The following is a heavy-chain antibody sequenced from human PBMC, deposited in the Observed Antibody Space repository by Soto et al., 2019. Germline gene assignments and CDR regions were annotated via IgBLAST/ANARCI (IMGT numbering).Heavy chain of an antibody. CDR3: ARSPGVNVPAAKVGPWFDP. V-gene: IGHV1-69*01. J-gene: IGHJ5*02. Sequence: QVQLVQSGAEVKKPGSSVKVSCKASGGTFSSYAISWVRQAPGQGLEWMGGIIPIFGTANYAQKFQGRVTITADESTSTAYMELSSLRSEDTAVYSCARSPGVNVPAAKVGPWFDPWGQGTLVTVSS. CDR2: IIPIFGTA. D-gene: IGHD2-2*01. CDR1: GGTFSSYA.